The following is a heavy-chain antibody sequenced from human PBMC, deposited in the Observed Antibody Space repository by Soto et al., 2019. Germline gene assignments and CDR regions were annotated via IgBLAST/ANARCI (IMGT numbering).Heavy chain of an antibody. J-gene: IGHJ5*02. Sequence: SETLSLTCTVSGGSISSGAYSWSWIRLPPGKRLEWIGYIYHRGTSHYNPSLKSRVTMSVDRSRNQFSLNLRSVTSADTAVYYCARTLDLGGSAGTNWFDPWGQGTLVTVSS. CDR1: GGSISSGAYS. CDR3: ARTLDLGGSAGTNWFDP. V-gene: IGHV4-30-2*01. CDR2: IYHRGTS. D-gene: IGHD2-15*01.